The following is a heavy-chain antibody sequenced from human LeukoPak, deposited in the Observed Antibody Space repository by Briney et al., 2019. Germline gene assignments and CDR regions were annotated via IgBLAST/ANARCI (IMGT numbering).Heavy chain of an antibody. D-gene: IGHD6-19*01. CDR2: ISGDGGST. CDR1: GFTFDDYA. CDR3: AKDIHMVSSWLVFDY. J-gene: IGHJ4*02. Sequence: GGFLRLSCAASGFTFDDYAMHWVRQAPGKGLGWVSLISGDGGSTYYADSVKGRFTISRDNSKNSLYLQMNSLRTEDTALYYCAKDIHMVSSWLVFDYWGQGTLVTVSS. V-gene: IGHV3-43*02.